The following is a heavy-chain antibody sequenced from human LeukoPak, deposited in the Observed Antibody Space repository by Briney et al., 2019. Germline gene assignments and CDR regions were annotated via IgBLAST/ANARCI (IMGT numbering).Heavy chain of an antibody. D-gene: IGHD4-11*01. CDR2: ISTYIGVT. V-gene: IGHV1-18*04. CDR1: GFRFTSFG. CDR3: ARDSDYSGNGNGDWFDP. Sequence: ASVNVSCKTSGFRFTSFGVSWVRQAPGQGLEWMGWISTYIGVTHYAEKFEDRVTTTIDTSTTTAYMELRSLRYDDTAVYHCARDSDYSGNGNGDWFDPWGQGTVVTVSS. J-gene: IGHJ5*02.